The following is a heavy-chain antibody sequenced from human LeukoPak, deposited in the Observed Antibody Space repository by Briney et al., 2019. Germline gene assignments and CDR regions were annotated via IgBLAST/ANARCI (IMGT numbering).Heavy chain of an antibody. CDR2: VQEDGSEK. CDR3: ASRNLFEY. J-gene: IGHJ4*02. Sequence: GGSLRLSCAVSGFTFRYYWMSWVRQAPGKGLEWVANVQEDGSEKYYVDSVKGRFTISRDNAKRSLYLQMNSLRAEDTAVYYCASRNLFEYWGQGTLVTVSS. CDR1: GFTFRYYW. V-gene: IGHV3-7*01. D-gene: IGHD1-14*01.